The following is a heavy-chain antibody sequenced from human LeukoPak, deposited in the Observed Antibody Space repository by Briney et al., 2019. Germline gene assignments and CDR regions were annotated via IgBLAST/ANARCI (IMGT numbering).Heavy chain of an antibody. Sequence: SGPTLVKPTQTLTLTCTFSGFSLSTSGEGVGWIRQPPGKALEWLAVIYWNEYDRYSPSLRSRLTIPKDTSKNQVVLTMTNLDPVDTATYFCAHRAQGTALAGTVFDYWGQGILVTVSS. CDR1: GFSLSTSGEG. D-gene: IGHD6-19*01. CDR2: IYWNEYD. CDR3: AHRAQGTALAGTVFDY. J-gene: IGHJ4*02. V-gene: IGHV2-5*01.